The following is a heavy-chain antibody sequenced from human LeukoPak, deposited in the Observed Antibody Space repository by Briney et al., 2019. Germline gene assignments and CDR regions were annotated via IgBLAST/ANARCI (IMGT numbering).Heavy chain of an antibody. D-gene: IGHD3-9*01. J-gene: IGHJ5*02. V-gene: IGHV4-61*02. CDR2: IYTSGST. Sequence: SETLSLTCTVSGGSISSGTYYWSWIRQPAGKGLEWIGRIYTSGSTNYNPSLKSRVTISVDTSKNQFSLKLSSVTAADTAVYYCARQLLRYFDWSHQGWFDPWGQGTLVTVSS. CDR3: ARQLLRYFDWSHQGWFDP. CDR1: GGSISSGTYY.